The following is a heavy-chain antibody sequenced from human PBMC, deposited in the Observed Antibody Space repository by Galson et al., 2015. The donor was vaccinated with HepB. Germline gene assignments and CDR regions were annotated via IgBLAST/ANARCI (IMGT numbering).Heavy chain of an antibody. V-gene: IGHV3-30*04. D-gene: IGHD4-17*01. CDR1: GFTFSSYA. Sequence: SLRLSCAASGFTFSSYAMHWVRQAPGKGLEWVAVISYDGSNKYYADSVKGRFTISRDNSKNTLYLQMNSLRAEDTAVYYCARDKNDYGDYWGQGTLVTVSS. CDR3: ARDKNDYGDY. J-gene: IGHJ4*02. CDR2: ISYDGSNK.